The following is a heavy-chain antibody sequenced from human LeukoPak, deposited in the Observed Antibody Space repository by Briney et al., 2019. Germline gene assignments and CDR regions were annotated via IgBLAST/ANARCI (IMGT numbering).Heavy chain of an antibody. CDR2: IYWDDDE. J-gene: IGHJ4*02. V-gene: IGHV2-5*02. CDR3: AHSCGGGNSAYFDY. CDR1: GFSLSTSGVG. D-gene: IGHD4-23*01. Sequence: RKSGPTLVKPTQTLTLTCTFSGFSLSTSGVGVGWIRQPAGKALEWLAVIYWDDDERYSPSLKSRLTITNNTSKNQVVLTMTNMDPVDTATYYCAHSCGGGNSAYFDYWGQGTLVTVSS.